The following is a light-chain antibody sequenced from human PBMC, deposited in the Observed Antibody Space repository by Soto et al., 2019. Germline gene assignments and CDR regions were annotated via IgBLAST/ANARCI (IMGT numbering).Light chain of an antibody. CDR2: AAS. V-gene: IGKV1-8*01. CDR1: QGISSY. J-gene: IGKJ4*01. CDR3: QQYYSYLPLT. Sequence: AIRMTQSPSSFSASTGDRVTITCRASQGISSYLAWYQQKPGKAPKLLIYAASTLQRGVPSRFSGSGSGTDFTLTISCLQSEDFATYYCQQYYSYLPLTFGGGTKVDIK.